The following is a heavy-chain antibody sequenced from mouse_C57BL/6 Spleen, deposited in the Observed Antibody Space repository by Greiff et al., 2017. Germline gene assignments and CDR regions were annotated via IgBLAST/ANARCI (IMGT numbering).Heavy chain of an antibody. CDR1: GYTFTSYW. D-gene: IGHD1-1*01. J-gene: IGHJ3*01. CDR3: ARGYYGSSYGFAY. CDR2: IDPSDSNT. Sequence: VQLQQPGAELVMPGASVKLSCKASGYTFTSYWMHWVKQRPGQGLEWIGEIDPSDSNTNYNQKFKGKSTLTVDKSSSTAYMQLSSLTSEDSAVYYCARGYYGSSYGFAYWGQGTLVTVSA. V-gene: IGHV1-69*01.